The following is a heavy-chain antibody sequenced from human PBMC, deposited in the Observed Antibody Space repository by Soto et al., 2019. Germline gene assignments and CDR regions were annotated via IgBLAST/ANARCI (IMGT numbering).Heavy chain of an antibody. D-gene: IGHD2-15*01. V-gene: IGHV4-61*01. J-gene: IGHJ4*02. CDR1: GDSVSSASYY. CDR2: IYYSGRT. Sequence: SETLSLTCSVSGDSVSSASYYWSWIRQPPGKGLEWIGYIYYSGRTNYNPSLKSRVTISVDTSRNQFSLELSSVTAADTAVYYCATRSGRYCSGGSCYSAYVYWGQGALVTVSS. CDR3: ATRSGRYCSGGSCYSAYVY.